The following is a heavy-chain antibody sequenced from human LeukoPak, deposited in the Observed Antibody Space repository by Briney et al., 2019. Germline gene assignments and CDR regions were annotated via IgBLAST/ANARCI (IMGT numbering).Heavy chain of an antibody. Sequence: ASVKVSCKASGYTSTSHGISWVRQAPGQGLEWMGWISAYNGNTNYAQNLQDRVIMNTDTSTSTAYMELRSLRSDDTAVYYCARYPLSYSGNWHYYFDYWGQGTLVTVSS. CDR2: ISAYNGNT. V-gene: IGHV1-18*04. J-gene: IGHJ4*02. D-gene: IGHD6-13*01. CDR1: GYTSTSHG. CDR3: ARYPLSYSGNWHYYFDY.